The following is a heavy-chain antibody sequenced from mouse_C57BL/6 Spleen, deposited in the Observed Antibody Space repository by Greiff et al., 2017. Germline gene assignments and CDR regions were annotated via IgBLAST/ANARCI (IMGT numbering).Heavy chain of an antibody. V-gene: IGHV1-80*01. CDR2: IYPGDGDT. Sequence: VKVVESGAELVKPGASVKISCKASGYAFSSYWMNWVKQRPGKGLEWIGQIYPGDGDTNYNGKFKGKATLTADKSSSTAYMQLSSLTSEDSAVYFCARAGNWGVDYWGQGTTLTVSS. J-gene: IGHJ2*01. D-gene: IGHD4-1*01. CDR1: GYAFSSYW. CDR3: ARAGNWGVDY.